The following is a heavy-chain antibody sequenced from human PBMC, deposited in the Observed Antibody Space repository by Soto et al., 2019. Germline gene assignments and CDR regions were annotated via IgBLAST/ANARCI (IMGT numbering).Heavy chain of an antibody. Sequence: GESLKISCNGSGYSFTIYWISWVRQMPGKGLEWMGRIDPSDSYTNYSPSFQGHVTISADKSISTAYLQWSSLKASDTAMYYCASWDDCSSTSCSNYYYGMDVWGQGTTVTVSS. J-gene: IGHJ6*02. CDR3: ASWDDCSSTSCSNYYYGMDV. CDR2: IDPSDSYT. V-gene: IGHV5-10-1*01. CDR1: GYSFTIYW. D-gene: IGHD2-2*01.